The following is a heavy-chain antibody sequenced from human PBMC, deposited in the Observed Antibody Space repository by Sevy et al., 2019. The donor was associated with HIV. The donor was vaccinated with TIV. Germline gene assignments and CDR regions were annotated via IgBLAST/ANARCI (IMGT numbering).Heavy chain of an antibody. V-gene: IGHV1-8*01. CDR2: MNPNSGNT. CDR1: GYTFTSYD. J-gene: IGHJ4*02. Sequence: ASVKVSCKASGYTFTSYDINWVRQATGQGLEWMGWMNPNSGNTGYAQKLQGRVTMTRNTSISTAYMELSSLRSEDTAVYYFARVYCSRNSCYMFDYWGQGTLVTVSS. CDR3: ARVYCSRNSCYMFDY. D-gene: IGHD2-2*02.